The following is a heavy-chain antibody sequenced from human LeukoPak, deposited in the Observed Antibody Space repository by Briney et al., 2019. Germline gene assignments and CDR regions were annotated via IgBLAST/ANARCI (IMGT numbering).Heavy chain of an antibody. V-gene: IGHV3-48*03. D-gene: IGHD6-6*01. CDR3: ARGPSIAARYDAFDI. CDR1: EFTFTSYE. J-gene: IGHJ3*02. CDR2: FSSSGNTI. Sequence: GGSLRLSCAASEFTFTSYELNWVRQAPGKGLEWVSYFSSSGNTISYADSVKGRFTISRDNAKNSLYLQVISLRAEDTAVYYCARGPSIAARYDAFDIWGQGTMVTVSS.